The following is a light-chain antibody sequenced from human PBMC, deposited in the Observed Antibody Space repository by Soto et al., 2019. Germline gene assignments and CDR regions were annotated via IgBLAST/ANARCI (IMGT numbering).Light chain of an antibody. V-gene: IGKV3-15*01. Sequence: EIVMTQSPATLSVSPGERATLSCRASQSVSNNLAWYQQKPGQAPRLLIYGASTRATGIPARFSGSGSGTEFTLTISSLQSEDFAVYYCQQYHNWPLTFGGGTKVEIK. CDR3: QQYHNWPLT. CDR2: GAS. CDR1: QSVSNN. J-gene: IGKJ4*01.